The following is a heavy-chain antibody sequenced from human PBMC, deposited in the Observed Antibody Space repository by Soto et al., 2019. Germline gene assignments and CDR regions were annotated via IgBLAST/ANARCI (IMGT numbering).Heavy chain of an antibody. D-gene: IGHD2-2*01. V-gene: IGHV1-69*13. CDR1: GGTFSSYA. CDR3: ARGAIYCSSTSCYLGRGYYFDY. Sequence: SVKVSCKASGGTFSSYAISWVRQAPGQGLEWMGGIIPTFGTANYAQKFQGRVTITADESTSTAYMELSSLRSEDTAVYYCARGAIYCSSTSCYLGRGYYFDYWRQGPLFTVP. J-gene: IGHJ4*02. CDR2: IIPTFGTA.